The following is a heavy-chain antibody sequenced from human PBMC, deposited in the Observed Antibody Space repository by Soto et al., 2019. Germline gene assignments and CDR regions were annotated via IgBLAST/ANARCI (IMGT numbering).Heavy chain of an antibody. CDR3: GRWTMVRGAAWAESLINPRFDA. J-gene: IGHJ5*02. D-gene: IGHD3-10*01. CDR1: GFAFSNHA. CDR2: ISNTGRST. Sequence: EVQLMESGGDLVQPGGSLRLSCAASGFAFSNHAMIWVRQAPGTGLEWVSAISNTGRSTFYADSVKGRFTISRDNIRDTLYLQMTSLREEDSAVYFCGRWTMVRGAAWAESLINPRFDAWGQGTRVTVSS. V-gene: IGHV3-23*05.